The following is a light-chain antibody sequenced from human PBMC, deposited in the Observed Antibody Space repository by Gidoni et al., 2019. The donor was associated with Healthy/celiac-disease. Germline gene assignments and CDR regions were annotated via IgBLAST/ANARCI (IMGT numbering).Light chain of an antibody. V-gene: IGKV2-28*01. CDR2: LGS. Sequence: DIVMTQSPLSLPVTPGEPASISCRSSQSLLHSNGYNYLDWYLQKPGQSPQLLIYLGSTRAAGVPDRFSGSGSGTDFTLKISIVEAEDVGVYYCMQALQTPPAFGQGTKLEIK. CDR1: QSLLHSNGYNY. J-gene: IGKJ2*01. CDR3: MQALQTPPA.